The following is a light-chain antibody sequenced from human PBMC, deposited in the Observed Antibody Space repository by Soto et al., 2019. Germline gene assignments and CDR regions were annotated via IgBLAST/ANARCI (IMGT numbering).Light chain of an antibody. CDR3: QQYNSYWT. V-gene: IGKV1-5*03. J-gene: IGKJ5*01. Sequence: DIPMTQSPSTLSASVGDRVTITCRASQSISSWLAWYQQKPGKAPKLLIYKASSLESGVPSRFSGSGSGTEFTLTISSLQPDDFAPYYCQQYNSYWTFGQGTRLEMK. CDR2: KAS. CDR1: QSISSW.